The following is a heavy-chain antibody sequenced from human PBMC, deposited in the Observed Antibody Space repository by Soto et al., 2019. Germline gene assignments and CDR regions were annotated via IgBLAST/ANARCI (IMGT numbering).Heavy chain of an antibody. V-gene: IGHV4-38-2*01. CDR3: ARTGDTMVRGVIIMHYYGMDV. Sequence: SETLSLTCAVSGYSISSGYYWGWIRQPPGKELEWIGNVHHSGITYYNPSLKSRVTISRDTSKNQYSLNLSSVTAADTAVYYCARTGDTMVRGVIIMHYYGMDVWGQGTTVP. J-gene: IGHJ6*02. CDR2: VHHSGIT. D-gene: IGHD3-10*01. CDR1: GYSISSGYY.